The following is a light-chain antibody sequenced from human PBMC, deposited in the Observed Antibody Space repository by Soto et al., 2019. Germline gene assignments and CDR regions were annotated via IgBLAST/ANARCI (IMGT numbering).Light chain of an antibody. CDR2: KAS. CDR3: QHYNRYSEA. J-gene: IGKJ1*01. CDR1: QTISSW. Sequence: DIQMTQSPSTLSGSVGDRVTITCRASQTISSWLAWYQQKPGKAPKLLIHKASTLKSGVPSRFSGSGSGTEFTHTISSLQPDDFATYYCQHYNRYSEAFGQGTKVELK. V-gene: IGKV1-5*03.